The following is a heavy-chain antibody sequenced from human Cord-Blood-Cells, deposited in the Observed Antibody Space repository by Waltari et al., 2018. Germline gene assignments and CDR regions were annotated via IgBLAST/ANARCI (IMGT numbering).Heavy chain of an antibody. Sequence: QVQLQLWGAGLLKPSETLSLTCAVYGGSFSGYYWSWIRQPPGKGLEWIGEINHSGSTNYNPSLKGRVTISVDTSKNQFSLKLSSVTAADTAVYYCARVGYCSSTSCYTGRWYFDLWGRGTLVTVSS. V-gene: IGHV4-34*01. CDR2: INHSGST. CDR3: ARVGYCSSTSCYTGRWYFDL. CDR1: GGSFSGYY. J-gene: IGHJ2*01. D-gene: IGHD2-2*02.